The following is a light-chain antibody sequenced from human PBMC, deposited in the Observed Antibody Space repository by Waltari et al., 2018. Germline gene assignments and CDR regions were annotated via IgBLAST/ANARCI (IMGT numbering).Light chain of an antibody. J-gene: IGKJ1*01. CDR1: QSVSRT. Sequence: EIVLTQSPGTLFLSPGEGATLSCRASQSVSRTLAWYQQKPGQAPRLLIYGAPSRATGIPDRFSGNGSGTDFSLTIIRLEPDDSAVYFCQNYVSLPATFVQGTKVGIK. CDR3: QNYVSLPAT. CDR2: GAP. V-gene: IGKV3-20*01.